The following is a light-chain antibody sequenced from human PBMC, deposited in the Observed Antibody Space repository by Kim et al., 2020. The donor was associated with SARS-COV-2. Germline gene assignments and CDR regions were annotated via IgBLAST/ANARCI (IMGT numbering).Light chain of an antibody. V-gene: IGKV3-15*01. CDR1: LSISTT. CDR2: GAS. J-gene: IGKJ4*01. Sequence: SPVERVTPSCRASLSISTTLAWYQQKPGQAPRLLIYGASTRATGVPGRFSGSGSGTEFTLTISSLQSEDFAVYYCQQYNDWPPFTFGGGTKVDIK. CDR3: QQYNDWPPFT.